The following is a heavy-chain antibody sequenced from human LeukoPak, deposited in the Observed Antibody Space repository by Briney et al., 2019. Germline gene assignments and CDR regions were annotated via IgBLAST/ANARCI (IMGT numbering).Heavy chain of an antibody. Sequence: GGSLRLSCAASGFTFSSYGMHWVRQAPGKGLEWVAFIRYDGSNKYYADSVKGRFTISRDNSKNTLYLQMNSLRAEDTAVYYCARDNERGYSYEDNWFDPWGQGTLVTVSS. D-gene: IGHD5-18*01. J-gene: IGHJ5*02. CDR1: GFTFSSYG. CDR2: IRYDGSNK. V-gene: IGHV3-30*02. CDR3: ARDNERGYSYEDNWFDP.